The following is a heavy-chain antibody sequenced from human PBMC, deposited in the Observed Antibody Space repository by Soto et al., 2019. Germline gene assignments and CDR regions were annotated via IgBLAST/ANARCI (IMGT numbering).Heavy chain of an antibody. CDR3: ARGDVVATRWGMDV. V-gene: IGHV6-1*01. Sequence: SQTLSLTCAISGDSVSSNSAAWNWIRQSPSRGLEWLGRTYYRSKWYNDDAVSVKSRITINPDTSKNQFSLQLNSVTPEDTAVYYCARGDVVATRWGMDVWGQGTTVTVSS. D-gene: IGHD5-12*01. J-gene: IGHJ6*02. CDR2: TYYRSKWYN. CDR1: GDSVSSNSAA.